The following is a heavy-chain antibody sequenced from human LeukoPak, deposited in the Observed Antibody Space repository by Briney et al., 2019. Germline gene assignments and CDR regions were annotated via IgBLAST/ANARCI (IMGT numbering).Heavy chain of an antibody. D-gene: IGHD2-2*01. J-gene: IGHJ3*02. CDR1: GGTFSSYA. CDR3: ARDLLGPDIVVVPAVPLNAFDI. Sequence: GASVKVSCKASGGTFSSYAISWVRQAPGQGLEWMGGIIPIFGTANYAQKFQGRVTITADESTSTAYMELSSLRSEDTAVYYCARDLLGPDIVVVPAVPLNAFDIWGQGTMVTVSS. V-gene: IGHV1-69*13. CDR2: IIPIFGTA.